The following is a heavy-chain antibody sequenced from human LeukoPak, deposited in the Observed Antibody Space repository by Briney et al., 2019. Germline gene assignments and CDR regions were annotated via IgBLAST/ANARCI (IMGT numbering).Heavy chain of an antibody. CDR2: ISGSSSYI. V-gene: IGHV3-21*01. CDR1: GFTFGSYS. Sequence: GGSRRLACAAAGFTFGSYSMNWVRQAPGKGLEWVSSISGSSSYIYYADSVKGRFTISRDNAKNSLYLQMNSLRAEDTAVYYCASGYSYGNYYYYGMDVWGQGTTVTVSS. CDR3: ASGYSYGNYYYYGMDV. D-gene: IGHD5-18*01. J-gene: IGHJ6*02.